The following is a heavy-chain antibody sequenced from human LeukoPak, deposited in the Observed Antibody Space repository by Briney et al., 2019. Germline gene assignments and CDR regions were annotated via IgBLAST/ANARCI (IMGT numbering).Heavy chain of an antibody. CDR2: IYYSGST. Sequence: SETLSLTCTVSGGSISSYYWSWIRQPPGKGLEWIGYIYYSGSTNYNPSLKSRVTISVDTSKNQFSLKLSPVTAADTAVYYCARSSPPFYYDSSGYPFDYWGQGTLVTVSS. D-gene: IGHD3-22*01. V-gene: IGHV4-59*01. CDR1: GGSISSYY. CDR3: ARSSPPFYYDSSGYPFDY. J-gene: IGHJ4*02.